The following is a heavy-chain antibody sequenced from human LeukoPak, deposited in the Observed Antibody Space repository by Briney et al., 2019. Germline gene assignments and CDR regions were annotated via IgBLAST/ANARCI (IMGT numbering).Heavy chain of an antibody. V-gene: IGHV3-30*03. J-gene: IGHJ1*01. CDR1: GFTFSTYA. CDR2: ISHDGTNK. Sequence: GGSLRLSCAASGFTFSTYALTWVRQTPGKGLEWVAVISHDGTNKQYADSVEGRFTISRDNDKNTLYLQMNSLRAEDTAVYYCARDLTGEQQLVTQHWGQGTLVTVSS. D-gene: IGHD6-13*01. CDR3: ARDLTGEQQLVTQH.